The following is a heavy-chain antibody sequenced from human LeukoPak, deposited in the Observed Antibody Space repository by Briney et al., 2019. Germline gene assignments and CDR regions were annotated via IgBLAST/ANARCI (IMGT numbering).Heavy chain of an antibody. J-gene: IGHJ5*02. CDR3: ARSLASGYDYNWFDP. CDR1: GGTFSSYA. Sequence: SVKVSCKASGGTFSSYAISWVRQAPGQGLEWMGGIIPIFGTANYAQKFQGRVTITTDESTSTAYMELSSLRSEDTAVYYCARSLASGYDYNWFDPWGQGTLVTVSS. CDR2: IIPIFGTA. V-gene: IGHV1-69*05. D-gene: IGHD5-12*01.